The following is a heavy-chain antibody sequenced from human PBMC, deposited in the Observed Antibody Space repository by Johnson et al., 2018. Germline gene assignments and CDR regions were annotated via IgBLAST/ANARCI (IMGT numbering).Heavy chain of an antibody. CDR3: TRRGGLGTHDAFDI. CDR2: ISGSGGSK. Sequence: QLVESGGGLVQPGGSLRLSCAASGFTFSSYAMSWVRQAPGKGLEWVSTISGSGGSKYYANSVKGRFTISRDDSKNTAYRQMNSLKTEDTAVYYCTRRGGLGTHDAFDIWGQGTMVTVSS. CDR1: GFTFSSYA. D-gene: IGHD3-10*01. J-gene: IGHJ3*02. V-gene: IGHV3-23*04.